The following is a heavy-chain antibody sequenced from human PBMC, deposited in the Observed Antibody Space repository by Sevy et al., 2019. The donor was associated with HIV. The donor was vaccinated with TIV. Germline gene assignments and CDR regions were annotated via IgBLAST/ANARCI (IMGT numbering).Heavy chain of an antibody. D-gene: IGHD6-13*01. CDR3: ARAIALADSY. CDR1: GFTFSSYW. CDR2: IKPDGSKK. Sequence: GGSLRLSCAASGFTFSSYWMTWVRQAPGKGLEGVTNIKPDGSKKYYVGSGKGRLTISRDNAGNSLYLQMNSLRAEDTAVYYCARAIALADSYWGQGTQVTVSS. J-gene: IGHJ4*02. V-gene: IGHV3-7*01.